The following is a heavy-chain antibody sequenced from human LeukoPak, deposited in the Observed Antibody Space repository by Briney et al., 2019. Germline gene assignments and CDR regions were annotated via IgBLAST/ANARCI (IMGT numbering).Heavy chain of an antibody. V-gene: IGHV6-1*01. CDR2: TYYRSKWYN. J-gene: IGHJ5*02. D-gene: IGHD2-21*01. Sequence: SQTLSLTCAISGDIVSSNSAAWNWIRQSPSRGLEWLGRTYYRSKWYNDYAISVKSRITINPDTSKNHFSLQLNSVTPEDTAVYYCARGTGYSDNWFDPWGQGTLVTVSS. CDR1: GDIVSSNSAA. CDR3: ARGTGYSDNWFDP.